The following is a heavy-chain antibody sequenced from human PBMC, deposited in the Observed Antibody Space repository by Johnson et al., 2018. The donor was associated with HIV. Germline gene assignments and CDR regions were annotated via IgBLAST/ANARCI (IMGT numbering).Heavy chain of an antibody. D-gene: IGHD3-16*01. CDR2: ISYDGSNK. CDR1: GFSFSTYG. CDR3: TTGWGSKGDAFDI. J-gene: IGHJ3*02. Sequence: VQVVESGGDVVQPGRSLRLSCAASGFSFSTYGMHWVRQAPGKGLEWVAVISYDGSNKYHAGSVKGRFSISRDNSKNTLYLQMNSLKTEDTAVYYCTTGWGSKGDAFDIWGQGTMVTVSS. V-gene: IGHV3-30*19.